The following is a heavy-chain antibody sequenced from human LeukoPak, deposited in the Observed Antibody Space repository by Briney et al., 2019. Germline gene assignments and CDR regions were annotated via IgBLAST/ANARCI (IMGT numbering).Heavy chain of an antibody. Sequence: GGSLRLSCVASGFTFSSNGMHWVRQAPGKGLEWVTFIQYDGSKKYYADSVKGRFTISRDNSKNTLYLEMNSLRAEDTAIYYCARSPLADYFDYWGQGTLVTVSS. CDR1: GFTFSSNG. D-gene: IGHD3-3*02. CDR2: IQYDGSKK. CDR3: ARSPLADYFDY. V-gene: IGHV3-30*02. J-gene: IGHJ4*02.